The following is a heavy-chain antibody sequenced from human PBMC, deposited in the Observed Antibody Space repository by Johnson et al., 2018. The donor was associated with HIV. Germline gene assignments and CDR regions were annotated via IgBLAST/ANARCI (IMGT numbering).Heavy chain of an antibody. CDR3: AKGWRQLWPTGDGAFDI. J-gene: IGHJ3*02. CDR2: IGSSGDT. CDR1: GFTVSTYD. V-gene: IGHV3-13*01. D-gene: IGHD5-18*01. Sequence: DVQLVESGGGVVQPGRSLRLSCAASGFTVSTYDMHWVRQATGKGLEWVSGIGSSGDTYYAGSVKGRFTICRENAKNSLCLQMNSLRAGDTAVYYCAKGWRQLWPTGDGAFDIWGQGTMVTVSS.